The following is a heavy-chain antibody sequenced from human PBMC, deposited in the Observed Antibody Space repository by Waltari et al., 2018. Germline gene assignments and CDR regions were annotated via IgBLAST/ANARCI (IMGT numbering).Heavy chain of an antibody. D-gene: IGHD1-26*01. CDR1: GFTFSCYA. Sequence: QVKLVESGGGVVQPGRSLRLSCAAYGFTFSCYAMHWVRQAPGKGLEWVAVISYDGSNKYYADSVKGRFTISRDNSKNTLYLQMNSLRAEDTAVYYCARVFQVWELLIYFDYWGQGTLVTVSS. CDR3: ARVFQVWELLIYFDY. J-gene: IGHJ4*02. V-gene: IGHV3-30-3*01. CDR2: ISYDGSNK.